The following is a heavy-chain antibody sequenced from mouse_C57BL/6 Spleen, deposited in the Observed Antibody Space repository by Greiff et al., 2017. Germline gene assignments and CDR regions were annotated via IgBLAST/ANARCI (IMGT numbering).Heavy chain of an antibody. Sequence: VQLQQPGTELVKPGASVKLSCKASGYTFTSYWMHWVKQRPGQGLEWIGNINPSNGGTNYNEKFKSKDTLTVDTSSSTAYMQLSSLTSEDSAVYYCAYYYGSSFLYWYFDVWGTGTTVTVSS. J-gene: IGHJ1*03. CDR3: AYYYGSSFLYWYFDV. D-gene: IGHD1-1*01. CDR1: GYTFTSYW. CDR2: INPSNGGT. V-gene: IGHV1-53*01.